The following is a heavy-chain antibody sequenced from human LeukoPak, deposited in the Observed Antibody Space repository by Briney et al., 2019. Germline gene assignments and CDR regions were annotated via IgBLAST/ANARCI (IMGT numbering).Heavy chain of an antibody. J-gene: IGHJ4*02. CDR3: AKDCLRYGSGSYDY. D-gene: IGHD3-10*01. CDR1: GFTFSSYA. V-gene: IGHV3-23*01. Sequence: GGSLRLSCAASGFTFSSYAMSWVRQAPGKGLEWVSAISGSGGSTYYADSVKGRFTISRDNSKNTLYLQMNSLRAEDTAVYYCAKDCLRYGSGSYDYWGQGTLVTVSS. CDR2: ISGSGGST.